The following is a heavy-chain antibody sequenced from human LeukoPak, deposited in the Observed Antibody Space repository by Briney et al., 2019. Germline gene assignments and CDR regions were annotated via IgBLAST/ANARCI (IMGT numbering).Heavy chain of an antibody. V-gene: IGHV5-51*03. Sequence: GESLKISCKGSGYSFTSYWIGWVRQMPGKGLEWMGIIYPGDSDTRYSPSFQRQVTISADKSISTAYLQWSSLKASDTAMYYCACVYYDSSGYFDYWGQGTLVTVSS. J-gene: IGHJ4*02. D-gene: IGHD3-22*01. CDR2: IYPGDSDT. CDR1: GYSFTSYW. CDR3: ACVYYDSSGYFDY.